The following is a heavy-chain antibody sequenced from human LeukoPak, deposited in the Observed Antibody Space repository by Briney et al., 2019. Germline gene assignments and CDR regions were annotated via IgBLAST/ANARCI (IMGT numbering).Heavy chain of an antibody. CDR2: FSGSTTYT. CDR3: ARDREVVAFDI. V-gene: IGHV3-11*05. J-gene: IGHJ3*02. CDR1: GFTFSDYY. Sequence: GGSLRLSCAASGFTFSDYYMSWIRQPPEEGLEWVSYFSGSTTYTNYADSVRGRFTISRDNSKNSLYLQMNSLRAEDTAVYYCARDREVVAFDIWGQGTMVTVSS. D-gene: IGHD2-15*01.